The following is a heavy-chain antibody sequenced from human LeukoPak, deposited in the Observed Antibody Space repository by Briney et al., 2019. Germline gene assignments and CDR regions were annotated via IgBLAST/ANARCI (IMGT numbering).Heavy chain of an antibody. CDR3: AAEGQWSLVHYFNS. CDR1: GNTLTDLS. V-gene: IGHV1-24*01. J-gene: IGHJ4*02. CDR2: FDPEDAEI. Sequence: ASVTVSCKVSGNTLTDLSIHWVRQAPGKGLDWMGGFDPEDAEIIYAEKFQDRVTMTEDPSTDTAYLGLSSLRSEDTAVYYCAAEGQWSLVHYFNSWGQGTLVTVSS. D-gene: IGHD2-15*01.